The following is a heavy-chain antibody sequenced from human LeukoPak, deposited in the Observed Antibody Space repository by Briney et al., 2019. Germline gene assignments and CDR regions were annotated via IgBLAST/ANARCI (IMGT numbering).Heavy chain of an antibody. CDR1: DFSFSDAW. J-gene: IGHJ4*02. CDR3: TTRY. CDR2: IKNIYVGGTT. Sequence: PGGSLRLSCAASDFSFSDAWMNWVRQAPGRGLEWVGRIKNIYVGGTTDYAAPVKGRFTVSRDDSKNTLYLQMNSLKTEDTAVYYCTTRYWGQGTLVTVSS. V-gene: IGHV3-15*07.